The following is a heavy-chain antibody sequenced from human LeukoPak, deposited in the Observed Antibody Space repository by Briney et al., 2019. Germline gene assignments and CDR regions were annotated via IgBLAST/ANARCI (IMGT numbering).Heavy chain of an antibody. V-gene: IGHV4-59*01. J-gene: IGHJ5*02. CDR3: ARVGTSSFDP. Sequence: SETLSLTCTVSGGSISSYYWSWIRQPPGKGLEWIGYIYYSGGTNYNPSLKSRVTISVDTSKNQFSLKLSSVTAADTAVYYCARVGTSSFDPWGQGTLVTVSS. CDR2: IYYSGGT. D-gene: IGHD2-2*01. CDR1: GGSISSYY.